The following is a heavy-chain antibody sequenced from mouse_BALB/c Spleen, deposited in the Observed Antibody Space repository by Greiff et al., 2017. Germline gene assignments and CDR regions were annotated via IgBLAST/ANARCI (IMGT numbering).Heavy chain of an antibody. CDR2: IRLKSNNYAT. V-gene: IGHV6-6*02. CDR3: TRYYYAMDY. Sequence: EVQGVESGGGLVQPGGSMKLSCVASGFTFSNYWMNWVRQSPEKGLEWVAEIRLKSNNYATHYEESVKGRFTISRDYSKSSVYLQMNNLRAEDTGIYYCTRYYYAMDYWGQGTSVTVSS. CDR1: GFTFSNYW. J-gene: IGHJ4*01.